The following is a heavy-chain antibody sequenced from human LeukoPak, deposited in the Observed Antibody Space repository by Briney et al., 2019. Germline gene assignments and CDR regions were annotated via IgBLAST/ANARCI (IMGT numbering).Heavy chain of an antibody. D-gene: IGHD2-15*01. CDR1: GYTLTELS. V-gene: IGHV1-24*01. CDR3: ATPLSGGPSYGMDV. CDR2: FDPEDGET. J-gene: IGHJ6*02. Sequence: ASVKVSCKVSGYTLTELSMHWVRQAPGKGLEWMGGFDPEDGETIYAQKFQGRVTMTEDTSTDTAYMELSSLRSEDTAVYYCATPLSGGPSYGMDVWGQGTTVTVSS.